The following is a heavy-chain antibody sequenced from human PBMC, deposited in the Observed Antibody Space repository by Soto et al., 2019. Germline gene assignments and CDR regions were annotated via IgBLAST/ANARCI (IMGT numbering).Heavy chain of an antibody. CDR3: AREDIQDIVVVVVAPEGLGY. CDR1: GYTFTSSG. J-gene: IGHJ4*02. D-gene: IGHD2-15*01. CDR2: SSGYKGNA. Sequence: QVQLVQSGAEVKKPGASVKFSCKASGYTFTSSGISWVRQAAGQGLERMGRSSGYKGNANYAQNLQGRVTITTDTPTSKAYMELRSLRSDDTAVYYCAREDIQDIVVVVVAPEGLGYWGQGTLVTVS. V-gene: IGHV1-18*01.